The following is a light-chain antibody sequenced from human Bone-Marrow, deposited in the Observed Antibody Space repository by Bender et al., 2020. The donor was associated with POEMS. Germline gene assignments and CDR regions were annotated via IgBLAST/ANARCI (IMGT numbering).Light chain of an antibody. CDR3: CSYAGTNTFV. J-gene: IGLJ1*01. CDR2: DVS. CDR1: SSDVGGYNY. V-gene: IGLV2-14*03. Sequence: QSALTQPASVSGSPGQSITISCTGTSSDVGGYNYVSWYQQHPGKAPKLMIYDVSNRPSGTSHRFSGSRSGNTASLTISGLRAEDEADYFCCSYAGTNTFVFGPGTMVTVL.